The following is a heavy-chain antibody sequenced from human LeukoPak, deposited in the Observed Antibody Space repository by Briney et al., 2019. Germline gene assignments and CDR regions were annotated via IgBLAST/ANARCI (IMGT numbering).Heavy chain of an antibody. Sequence: ASVTVSCKASGYTFTGYYMHWVRQAPGQGLEWMGWINPNSGGTNYAQKFQGRVTMTRDTSISTAYMELSRLRSDDTAVYYCARVSSSGWYLGYYYYMDVWGKGTTVTVSS. D-gene: IGHD6-19*01. CDR2: INPNSGGT. CDR1: GYTFTGYY. CDR3: ARVSSSGWYLGYYYYMDV. V-gene: IGHV1-2*02. J-gene: IGHJ6*03.